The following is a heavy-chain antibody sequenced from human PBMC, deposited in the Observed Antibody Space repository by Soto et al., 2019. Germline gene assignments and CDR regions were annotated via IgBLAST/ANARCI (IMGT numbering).Heavy chain of an antibody. CDR3: ARPQQYCSSTSCAFDY. J-gene: IGHJ4*02. D-gene: IGHD2-2*01. CDR2: IIPILGIA. Sequence: ASVKVSCKASGGTFSSYTISWVRQAPGQGLEWMGRIIPILGIANYAQKFQGRVTITADKSTSTAYMELSSLRSEDTAVYYCARPQQYCSSTSCAFDYWGQGTLVTVSS. CDR1: GGTFSSYT. V-gene: IGHV1-69*02.